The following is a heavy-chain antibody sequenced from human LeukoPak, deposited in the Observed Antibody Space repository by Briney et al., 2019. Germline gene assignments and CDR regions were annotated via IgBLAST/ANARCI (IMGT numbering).Heavy chain of an antibody. D-gene: IGHD1-7*01. CDR2: INPHSGGT. V-gene: IGHV1-2*02. Sequence: ASVKVSCKASGYTFTGYYMHWVRQAPGQGLEWMGWINPHSGGTNYAQKFQGRVTMTRDTSISTAYMELSRLRSDDTAVYYCARDIGQELEFDYWGQGTLVTVSS. CDR1: GYTFTGYY. J-gene: IGHJ4*02. CDR3: ARDIGQELEFDY.